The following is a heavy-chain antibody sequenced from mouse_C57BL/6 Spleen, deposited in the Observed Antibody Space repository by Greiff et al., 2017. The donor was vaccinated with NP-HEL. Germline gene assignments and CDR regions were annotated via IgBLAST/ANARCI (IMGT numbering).Heavy chain of an antibody. CDR1: GFNIKDYY. V-gene: IGHV14-2*01. D-gene: IGHD1-1*01. Sequence: VQLQHSGAELVKPGASVKLSCTASGFNIKDYYMHWVKQRTEQGLEWIGRIDPEDGETKYAPKFQGKATITADTSSNTAYLQLSSLTSEDTAVYYCATAYYYGSSTFAYWGQGTLVTVSA. CDR3: ATAYYYGSSTFAY. J-gene: IGHJ3*01. CDR2: IDPEDGET.